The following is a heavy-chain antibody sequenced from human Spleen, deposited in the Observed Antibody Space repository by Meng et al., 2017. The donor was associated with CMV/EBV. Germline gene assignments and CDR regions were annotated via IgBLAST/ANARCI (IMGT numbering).Heavy chain of an antibody. CDR2: IYYTGST. CDR3: ARAFTISGVVNAFDY. D-gene: IGHD3-3*01. J-gene: IGHJ4*02. V-gene: IGHV4-39*07. CDR1: RDSIISTTYY. Sequence: SETLSLTCSVSRDSIISTTYYWGWVRQPPGRGLEWIASIYYTGSTYYNPSLESRVTISVDTSKNQFSLKLSSVTAADTAVYYCARAFTISGVVNAFDYWGQGTLVTVSS.